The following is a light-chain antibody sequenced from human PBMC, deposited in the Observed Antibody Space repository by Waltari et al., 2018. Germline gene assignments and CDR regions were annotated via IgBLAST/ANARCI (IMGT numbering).Light chain of an antibody. J-gene: IGLJ6*01. CDR2: GVS. CDR3: CSYTTSSTFV. CDR1: SSDVGGYNY. Sequence: QSAPTQPPSVSGSPGQSVTISCTGTSSDVGGYNYVSWYQQHPGKAPKLMIYGVSSRPSGVSDRFSGSKSGNTASLTISVLQAEDESDYYCCSYTTSSTFVFGSGTKLTVL. V-gene: IGLV2-14*03.